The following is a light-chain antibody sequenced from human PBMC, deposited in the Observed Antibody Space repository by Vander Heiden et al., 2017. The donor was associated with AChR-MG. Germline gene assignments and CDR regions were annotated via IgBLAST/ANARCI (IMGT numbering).Light chain of an antibody. V-gene: IGKV1-5*01. Sequence: DIQMTQSPSTLSASVGDRVTITCRASQSISTLLAWYQQKPGKAPKVLIYDVSTLESGVPSRFSGSGSGTEFTLTISSLQPDDFATYYCQQYNRYSMYTFGQGTKLEI. CDR2: DVS. CDR3: QQYNRYSMYT. CDR1: QSISTL. J-gene: IGKJ2*01.